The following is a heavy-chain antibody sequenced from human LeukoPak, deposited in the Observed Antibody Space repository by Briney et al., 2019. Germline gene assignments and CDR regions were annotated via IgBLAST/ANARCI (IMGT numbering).Heavy chain of an antibody. CDR3: ARDPRWGELPDAFDI. CDR2: ISSSGSTI. Sequence: GGSLRLSCAASGFTFSDYYMSWIRQAPGKGLEWVSYISSSGSTIYYANSVKGRFTISRDNAKNSLYLQMNSLRAEDTAVYYCARDPRWGELPDAFDIWGQGTMVTVSS. J-gene: IGHJ3*02. V-gene: IGHV3-11*04. CDR1: GFTFSDYY. D-gene: IGHD3-16*01.